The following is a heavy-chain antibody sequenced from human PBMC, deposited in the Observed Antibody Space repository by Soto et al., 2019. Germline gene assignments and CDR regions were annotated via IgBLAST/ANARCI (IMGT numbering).Heavy chain of an antibody. CDR2: IWYDGSNK. CDR3: ARGRSSEGPYYYYGMDV. Sequence: GGSLRLSCAASGFTFSSYGMHWVRQAPGKGLEWVAVIWYDGSNKYYADSVKGRFTISRDNSKNTLYLQMNSLRAEDTAVYYCARGRSSEGPYYYYGMDVWGQGTTVTVSS. V-gene: IGHV3-33*01. CDR1: GFTFSSYG. D-gene: IGHD6-13*01. J-gene: IGHJ6*02.